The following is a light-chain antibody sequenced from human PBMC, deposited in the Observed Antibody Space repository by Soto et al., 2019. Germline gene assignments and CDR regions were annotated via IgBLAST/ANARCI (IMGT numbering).Light chain of an antibody. CDR3: QAYDYSLTASV. J-gene: IGLJ3*02. Sequence: QSVLTQPPSVSGAPGQRVTISCTGNSSNLGAGYDVHWYQQLPGAAPKLVIFGNGNRPSGVPERFSGSKSGTSAYLAITGLQSEDEADYSCQAYDYSLTASVFGGGTQLTVL. V-gene: IGLV1-40*01. CDR1: SSNLGAGYD. CDR2: GNG.